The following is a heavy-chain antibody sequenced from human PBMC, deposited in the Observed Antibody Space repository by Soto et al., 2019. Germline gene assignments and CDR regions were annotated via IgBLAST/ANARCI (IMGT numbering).Heavy chain of an antibody. CDR1: GFTVTNSR. J-gene: IGHJ6*02. V-gene: IGHV3-7*03. CDR2: IKEDGSEK. Sequence: GGSLRLSCVASGFTVTNSRMTWVRQAPGKGLEWVASIKEDGSEKSYVDSVKGRFTISRDSAKNSLYLQMNGLRAEDTATYYCARYFAMDVWGQGTTVTVSS. CDR3: ARYFAMDV.